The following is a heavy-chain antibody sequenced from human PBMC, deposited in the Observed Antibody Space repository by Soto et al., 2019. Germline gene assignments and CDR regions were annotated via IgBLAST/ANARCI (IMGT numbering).Heavy chain of an antibody. CDR3: AKGAYYYDSSGYYHFDY. J-gene: IGHJ4*02. V-gene: IGHV1-18*01. CDR2: ISAYNGNT. D-gene: IGHD3-22*01. Sequence: ASVKVSCKASGFTFTTYGISWVRQAPGQGLEWMGWISAYNGNTNYAQKLQGRVTMTTDTSTSTAYMELRSLRSDDTAVYYCAKGAYYYDSSGYYHFDYWGQGTLVTVS. CDR1: GFTFTTYG.